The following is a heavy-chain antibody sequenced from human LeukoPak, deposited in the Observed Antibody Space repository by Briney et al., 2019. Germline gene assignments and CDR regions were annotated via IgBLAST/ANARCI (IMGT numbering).Heavy chain of an antibody. D-gene: IGHD6-19*01. CDR1: GYTFTSNY. CDR3: ARGVSTGIAVAGTYYYGMDV. V-gene: IGHV1-46*01. CDR2: INPSGGST. Sequence: ASVKVSCKASGYTFTSNYMHWVRQAPGQGLEWMGIINPSGGSTSYAQKFQGRVTMTRDTSTSTVYMELSSLRSEDTAVYYCARGVSTGIAVAGTYYYGMDVWGQGTTVTVSS. J-gene: IGHJ6*02.